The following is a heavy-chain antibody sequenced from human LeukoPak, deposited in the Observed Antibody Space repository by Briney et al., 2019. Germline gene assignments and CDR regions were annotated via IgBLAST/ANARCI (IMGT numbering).Heavy chain of an antibody. CDR1: GFTFDDYA. CDR3: ARAARGTSCCHHWFDP. D-gene: IGHD2-2*01. J-gene: IGHJ5*02. Sequence: PGGSLRLSCAASGFTFDDYAMHWVRHAPGRGLEWVSGISWNGGNTVYADSVKGRFTISRDNAKNSLYLQMNSLRAEDTALYYCARAARGTSCCHHWFDPWGQGTLVTVSS. V-gene: IGHV3-9*01. CDR2: ISWNGGNT.